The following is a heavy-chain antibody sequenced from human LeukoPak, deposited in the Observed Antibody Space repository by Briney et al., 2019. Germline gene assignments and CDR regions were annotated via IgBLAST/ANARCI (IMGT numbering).Heavy chain of an antibody. V-gene: IGHV3-23*01. D-gene: IGHD3-3*01. Sequence: PGGSLRLSCAASGFTFSSYAMSWVRQAPGKGLEWVSAISGSGGSTYYADSVKGRFTISRDNSKNTLYLQMNSLRAEDTAVYYCAKDHSRITIFGVVIFDYWGQGTLVTVSS. CDR1: GFTFSSYA. CDR2: ISGSGGST. J-gene: IGHJ4*02. CDR3: AKDHSRITIFGVVIFDY.